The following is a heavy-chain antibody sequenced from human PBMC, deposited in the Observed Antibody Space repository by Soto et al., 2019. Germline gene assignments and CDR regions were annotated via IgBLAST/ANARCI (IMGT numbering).Heavy chain of an antibody. CDR2: ISGSGGST. CDR1: GFTFSSYA. CDR3: AKDPSRTIFGVVIMS. J-gene: IGHJ5*02. D-gene: IGHD3-3*01. V-gene: IGHV3-23*01. Sequence: PGRSLRLSCAASGFTFSSYAMSLVRQSPGKGLEWVSAISGSGGSTYYADSVKGRFTISRDNSKNALYLQMNSLRAEDTAVYYCAKDPSRTIFGVVIMSWGQGTLVTVSS.